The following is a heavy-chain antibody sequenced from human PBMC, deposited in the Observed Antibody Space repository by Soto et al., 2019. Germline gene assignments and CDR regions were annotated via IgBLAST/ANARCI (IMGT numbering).Heavy chain of an antibody. CDR1: GYTFTSYG. V-gene: IGHV1-18*01. J-gene: IGHJ4*02. CDR2: ITYNGDT. D-gene: IGHD2-8*01. CDR3: ARAVITNCGVLDY. Sequence: QVQLVQSGAEVKKPGASVKVSCKASGYTFTSYGISWVRQAPGQGLEWLGWITYNGDTNYPQKLQGRVTMTTDTSTSTAYMELRSLRSDDTAMYYCARAVITNCGVLDYWGQGTLLTVSS.